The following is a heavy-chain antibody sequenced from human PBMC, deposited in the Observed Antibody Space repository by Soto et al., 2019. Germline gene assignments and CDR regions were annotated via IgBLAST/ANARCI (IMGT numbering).Heavy chain of an antibody. J-gene: IGHJ4*02. CDR1: GFTFSSYS. V-gene: IGHV3-48*02. D-gene: IGHD3-22*01. CDR3: ARDLFPHYYDSSGGLGY. CDR2: ISSSSSTI. Sequence: PGGSLRLSCSASGFTFSSYSMNWVRQAPGKGLEWVSYISSSSSTIYYADSVKGRFTISRDNAKNSLYLQMNSLRDEDTAVYYCARDLFPHYYDSSGGLGYWGQGTLVTVSS.